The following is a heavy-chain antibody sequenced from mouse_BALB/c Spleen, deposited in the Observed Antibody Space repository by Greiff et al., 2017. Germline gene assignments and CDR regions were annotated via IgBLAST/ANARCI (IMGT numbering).Heavy chain of an antibody. Sequence: EVMLVESGGGLVKPGGSLKLSCAASGFTFSSYTMSWVRQTPEKRLEWVATISSGGSYTYYPDSVKGRFTISRDNAKNTLYLQMSSLKSEDTAMYYCTRDRGTDWGQGTTLTVSS. CDR2: ISSGGSYT. CDR3: TRDRGTD. J-gene: IGHJ2*01. D-gene: IGHD3-1*01. CDR1: GFTFSSYT. V-gene: IGHV5-6-4*01.